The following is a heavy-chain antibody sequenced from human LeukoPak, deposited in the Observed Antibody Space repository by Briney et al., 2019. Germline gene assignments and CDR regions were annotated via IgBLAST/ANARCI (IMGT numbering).Heavy chain of an antibody. V-gene: IGHV1-2*02. CDR1: GYTFTSYG. J-gene: IGHJ4*02. Sequence: ASVKVSCKASGYTFTSYGISWVRQAPGQGLEWMGWINPNSGGTNYAQKFQGRVTMTRDTSISTAYMELSRLRSDDTAVYYCAREDPPYGSGNDYWGQGTLVTVSS. CDR2: INPNSGGT. D-gene: IGHD3-10*01. CDR3: AREDPPYGSGNDY.